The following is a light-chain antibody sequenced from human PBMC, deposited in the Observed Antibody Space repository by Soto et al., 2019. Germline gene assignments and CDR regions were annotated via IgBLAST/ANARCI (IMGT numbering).Light chain of an antibody. CDR1: QSVSSN. J-gene: IGKJ1*01. Sequence: EIVMTQSPSTRYVSPGEIDTLYCSASQSVSSNLAWYQQKPGQAPRLLIYGASTRATGIPARFSGSGSGTEFTLTINSLQSEDFAVYYCQQYNNWPMWTLGQGTKVDI. CDR2: GAS. V-gene: IGKV3-15*01. CDR3: QQYNNWPMWT.